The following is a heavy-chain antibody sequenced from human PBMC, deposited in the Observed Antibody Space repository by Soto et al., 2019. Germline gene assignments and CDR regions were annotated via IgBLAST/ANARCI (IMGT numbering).Heavy chain of an antibody. J-gene: IGHJ4*02. V-gene: IGHV4-38-2*02. CDR3: ATDLAESATDF. CDR1: GYSISSGYY. Sequence: SETLSLTXAVSGYSISSGYYWGWIRQPPGKGLEWIGSIYHSGSTYYNPSLTSRVTISVDTSKNQFSLKLSSVTAADTSVYYWATDLAESATDFWGQGTLVTVSS. CDR2: IYHSGST. D-gene: IGHD6-25*01.